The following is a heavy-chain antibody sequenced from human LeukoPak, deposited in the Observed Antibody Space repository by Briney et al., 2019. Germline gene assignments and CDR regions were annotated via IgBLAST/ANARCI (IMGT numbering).Heavy chain of an antibody. Sequence: SETLSLTCTVSGGSISSYYWSWIRQPPGKGLEWIGYIYYSGSTNYNPSLKSRFTISIDTSKNQFSLKLSSVTAADTAVYYCARLSGMVRGVIFDYWGQGTLVTVSS. V-gene: IGHV4-59*01. CDR1: GGSISSYY. CDR3: ARLSGMVRGVIFDY. D-gene: IGHD3-10*01. J-gene: IGHJ4*02. CDR2: IYYSGST.